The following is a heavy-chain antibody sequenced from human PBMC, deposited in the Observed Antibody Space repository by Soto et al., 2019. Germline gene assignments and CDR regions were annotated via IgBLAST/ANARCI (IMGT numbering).Heavy chain of an antibody. V-gene: IGHV3-7*01. CDR2: KKQDGSEK. Sequence: GGSLRLSCAASGFTFSSYWMSWVRQAPGKGLEWVANKKQDGSEKYYVDSVKGRFTIYRDNAKNSLYLQMNSLRAEDTAVYYCARDSDRYSYGYYFDYWGQGTLVTVSS. J-gene: IGHJ4*02. CDR3: ARDSDRYSYGYYFDY. D-gene: IGHD5-18*01. CDR1: GFTFSSYW.